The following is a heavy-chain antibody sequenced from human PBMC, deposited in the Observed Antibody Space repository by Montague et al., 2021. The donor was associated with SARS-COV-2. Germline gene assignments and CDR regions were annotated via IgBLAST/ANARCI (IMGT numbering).Heavy chain of an antibody. Sequence: SETLSLACAVYGGSFSGYYWSWIRQPPGKGLEWIGEINQSGSTNYNPSLKSRVTLSVDTSKKQFSLKLSSLTAADTAVYYCARVAGGYYHDSSAYFDYWGQGSLVTVSS. D-gene: IGHD3-22*01. V-gene: IGHV4-34*01. CDR3: ARVAGGYYHDSSAYFDY. CDR2: INQSGST. CDR1: GGSFSGYY. J-gene: IGHJ4*02.